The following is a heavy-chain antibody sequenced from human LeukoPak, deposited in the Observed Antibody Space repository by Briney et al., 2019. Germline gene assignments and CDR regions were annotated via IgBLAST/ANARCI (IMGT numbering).Heavy chain of an antibody. CDR3: ARDADTSAFYWYFDL. CDR2: LWSDWRKT. V-gene: IGHV3-33*01. J-gene: IGHJ2*01. D-gene: IGHD3-22*01. Sequence: GGSLRLSCTASGFTLSHYGMHWVRQAPGKGLELVALLWSDWRKTSYADSVKGRFTISRDISRNTLYLQMNRLRAEDTALYYCARDADTSAFYWYFDLWGRGTLVTVSS. CDR1: GFTLSHYG.